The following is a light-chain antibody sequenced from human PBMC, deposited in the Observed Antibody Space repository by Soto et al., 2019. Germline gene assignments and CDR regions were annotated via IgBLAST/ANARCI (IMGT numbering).Light chain of an antibody. CDR1: QSIDTW. CDR3: LQDYNYPLT. Sequence: DIQMTQSPSTLSASVGDRVTITCRASQSIDTWLAWYQQKPGKAPKLLIYKASNLQSGVPSRFSGSGSGTDFTLTISSLQPEDFATYYCLQDYNYPLTFGGGTKVDI. J-gene: IGKJ4*01. CDR2: KAS. V-gene: IGKV1-5*03.